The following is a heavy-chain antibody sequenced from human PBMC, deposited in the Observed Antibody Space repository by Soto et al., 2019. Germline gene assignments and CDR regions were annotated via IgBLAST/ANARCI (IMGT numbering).Heavy chain of an antibody. CDR3: AKDEPSNAQGGYSSSWYGWFDP. D-gene: IGHD6-13*01. Sequence: EVQLLESGGGLVQPGGSLRLSCAASGFTFSSHVMSWVRQAPGKGLEWVSAASARNSNTYYADSVKGRFTISRDNSKSPVYLQRDSLGVEAAAVYHCAKDEPSNAQGGYSSSWYGWFDPGGQGPLVVVSS. CDR1: GFTFSSHV. J-gene: IGHJ5*02. CDR2: ASARNSNT. V-gene: IGHV3-23*01.